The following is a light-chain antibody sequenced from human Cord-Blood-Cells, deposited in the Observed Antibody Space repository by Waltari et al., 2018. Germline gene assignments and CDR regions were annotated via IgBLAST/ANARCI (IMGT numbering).Light chain of an antibody. CDR1: GSDVGGYTY. J-gene: IGLJ2*01. CDR3: CSYSGSSTYVV. V-gene: IGLV2-23*02. CDR2: DVS. Sequence: QSALTQPASLSGSPGQSITISCTGTGSDVGGYTYVSWYQQRPGKAPKLMIYDVSKRPSGVSNRFSGSKSGNTASLTISGLQAEDEADYYCCSYSGSSTYVVFGGGTKLTVL.